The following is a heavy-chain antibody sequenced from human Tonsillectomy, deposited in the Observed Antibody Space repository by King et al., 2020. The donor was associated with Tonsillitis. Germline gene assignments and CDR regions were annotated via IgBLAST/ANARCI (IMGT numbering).Heavy chain of an antibody. Sequence: VQLVESGGGLVQPGRSLRLSCTGSGFNFGDNSMSWFRQAPGKGLEWLGSSRSKPYGGTSEYAASVKGRFTISRDDSESIAYLQMNTLKTEDTAVYYCARDLTELRDALDVWGQGTMVIVSS. CDR3: ARDLTELRDALDV. CDR1: GFNFGDNS. CDR2: SRSKPYGGTS. D-gene: IGHD1-7*01. V-gene: IGHV3-49*03. J-gene: IGHJ3*01.